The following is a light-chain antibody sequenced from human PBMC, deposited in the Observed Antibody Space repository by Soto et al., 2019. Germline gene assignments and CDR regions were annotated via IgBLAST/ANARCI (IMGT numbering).Light chain of an antibody. CDR1: QSVSSN. V-gene: IGKV3-15*01. CDR3: QQYNNCPPIT. J-gene: IGKJ5*01. CDR2: GAS. Sequence: EIVMTQSPATLSVSPGERATLSCRASQSVSSNLAWYQQKPGQAPRLLIYGASTRATGIPARFSGSGSGTEFTLTLSSLQSEDFAVYYCQQYNNCPPITFGQGTRLEMK.